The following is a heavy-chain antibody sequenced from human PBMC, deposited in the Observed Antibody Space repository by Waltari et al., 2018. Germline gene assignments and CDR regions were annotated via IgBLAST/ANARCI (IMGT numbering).Heavy chain of an antibody. J-gene: IGHJ6*03. V-gene: IGHV4-38-2*01. CDR2: VYHSGST. Sequence: QVQLQESGPGLVKSSETLSLACGVSGDSISSGFYWVWIRQPPGKGPEWIGSVYHSGSTFYNPSLKSRVTMSVDTSKKHFSLSLSPVTAADTAVYYCARATCSHGGCSMYYFYYYMDVWGKGTTVTVSS. CDR3: ARATCSHGGCSMYYFYYYMDV. D-gene: IGHD2-15*01. CDR1: GDSISSGFY.